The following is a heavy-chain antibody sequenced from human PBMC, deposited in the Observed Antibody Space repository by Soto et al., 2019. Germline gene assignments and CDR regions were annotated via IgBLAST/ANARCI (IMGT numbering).Heavy chain of an antibody. CDR3: ARQANSSGWYGIDY. Sequence: SETLSLTCTVSGGSISSSSYYWGWIRQPPGKGLEWIGSIYYSGSTYYNPSLKSRVTISVDTSKNQFSLKLSSVTAADTAVYYCARQANSSGWYGIDYWGQGTLVTVSS. CDR2: IYYSGST. CDR1: GGSISSSSYY. J-gene: IGHJ4*02. V-gene: IGHV4-39*01. D-gene: IGHD6-19*01.